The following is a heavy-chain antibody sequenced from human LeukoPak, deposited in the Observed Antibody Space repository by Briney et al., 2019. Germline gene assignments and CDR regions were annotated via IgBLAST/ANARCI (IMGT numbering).Heavy chain of an antibody. Sequence: GGSLRLSCAASGFTFSSYAMSWVRQAPGKGLEWVSAIIPSGGSTYYADSVKGRFTISRDNSKNTLYLPMNSLRAEDTAVYYCARTRWSSSWYYFDSWGQGTLVTVSS. CDR3: ARTRWSSSWYYFDS. V-gene: IGHV3-23*01. J-gene: IGHJ4*02. CDR1: GFTFSSYA. CDR2: IIPSGGST. D-gene: IGHD6-13*01.